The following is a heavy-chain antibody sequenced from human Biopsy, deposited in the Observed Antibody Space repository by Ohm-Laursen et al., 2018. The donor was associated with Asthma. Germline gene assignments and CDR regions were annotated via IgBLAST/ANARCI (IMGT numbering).Heavy chain of an antibody. D-gene: IGHD2-2*01. V-gene: IGHV3-7*05. Sequence: GQTLSLTCAASAFTFSTYWMTWVRQAPGKGLQWVATINQYGSEESYVDSVKGRFTISRDNAKNSLYLQMNSLRVDDTAFYYCARVAWDIVVVPAAMPGAYFDHWGQGALVTVSS. CDR1: AFTFSTYW. J-gene: IGHJ4*02. CDR3: ARVAWDIVVVPAAMPGAYFDH. CDR2: INQYGSEE.